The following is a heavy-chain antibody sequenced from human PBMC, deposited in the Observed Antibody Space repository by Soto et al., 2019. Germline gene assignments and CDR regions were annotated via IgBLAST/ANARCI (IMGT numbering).Heavy chain of an antibody. V-gene: IGHV5-51*01. CDR3: ARPSRGYYYYGMDV. Sequence: GELLKIWYKGAGYSFTSYCIGCVRQIPVKGLEWMGIIYPGDSDTRYSPSFQGQVTISADKSISTAYLQWSSLKALDTAMYYCARPSRGYYYYGMDVWGQGTTVTVPS. J-gene: IGHJ6*02. CDR1: GYSFTSYC. CDR2: IYPGDSDT.